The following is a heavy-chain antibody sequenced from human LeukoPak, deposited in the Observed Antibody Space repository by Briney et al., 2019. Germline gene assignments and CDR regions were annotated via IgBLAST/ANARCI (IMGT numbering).Heavy chain of an antibody. CDR3: ATLQRLGELSLGDY. V-gene: IGHV1-24*01. D-gene: IGHD3-16*02. Sequence: ASVKVSCKVSGYTLTELSMHWVRRAPGKGLEWMGGFDPEDGETIYAQKFQGRVTMTEDTSTDTAYMELSSLRSEDTAVYYCATLQRLGELSLGDYWGQGTLVTVSS. J-gene: IGHJ4*02. CDR2: FDPEDGET. CDR1: GYTLTELS.